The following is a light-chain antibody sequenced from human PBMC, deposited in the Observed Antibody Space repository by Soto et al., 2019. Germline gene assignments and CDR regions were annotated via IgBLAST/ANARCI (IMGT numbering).Light chain of an antibody. V-gene: IGKV1-39*01. CDR2: AAS. J-gene: IGKJ4*01. CDR1: QSISSS. Sequence: IQMTQSPSSLSASVGDRVTITCRASQSISSSLNWYRQKPGTAPNLLIYAASSLHSGVPSRFSGSGSGTDFTLTISSLQPEDFATYFCQQSYTTPLTFGGGTKVDIK. CDR3: QQSYTTPLT.